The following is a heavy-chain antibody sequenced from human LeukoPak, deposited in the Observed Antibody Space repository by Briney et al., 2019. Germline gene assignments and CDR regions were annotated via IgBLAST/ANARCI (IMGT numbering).Heavy chain of an antibody. V-gene: IGHV4-34*01. CDR2: INHSGST. CDR1: GESFSGYY. CDR3: ARPRPGGGWFDY. Sequence: PSETLSLTCAVYGESFSGYYWTWIRQPPGKGLEWIGEINHSGSTSYNPSLKSRVTISVDTSKNQFSLKLSSVTAADTAVCYCARPRPGGGWFDYRGQGVLVTVSS. J-gene: IGHJ4*02. D-gene: IGHD3-16*01.